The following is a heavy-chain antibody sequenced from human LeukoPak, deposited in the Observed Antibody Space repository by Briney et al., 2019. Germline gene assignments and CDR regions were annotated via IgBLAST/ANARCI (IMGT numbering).Heavy chain of an antibody. CDR3: ARDLTDRDGYNSNWFDP. J-gene: IGHJ5*02. Sequence: SVKVSCKASGGTFSSYAISWVRQAPGRGLEWMGRIIPIFGTANYAQKFQGRVTITTDESTSTAYMELSSPRSEDTAVYYCARDLTDRDGYNSNWFDPWGQGTLVTVSS. CDR1: GGTFSSYA. D-gene: IGHD5-24*01. V-gene: IGHV1-69*05. CDR2: IIPIFGTA.